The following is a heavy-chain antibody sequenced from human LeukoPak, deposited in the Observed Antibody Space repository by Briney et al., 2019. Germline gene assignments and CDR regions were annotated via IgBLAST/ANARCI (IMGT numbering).Heavy chain of an antibody. CDR1: GHSISTGYY. V-gene: IGHV4-4*07. J-gene: IGHJ4*02. CDR2: IYTSGST. D-gene: IGHD4-17*01. CDR3: ARETPYGDYVDY. Sequence: SETLSLTCTVSGHSISTGYYWDWIRQPAGKGLEWIGRIYTSGSTNYNPSLKSRVTMSVDTSKNQFSLKLSSVTAADTAVYYCARETPYGDYVDYWGQGTLVTVSS.